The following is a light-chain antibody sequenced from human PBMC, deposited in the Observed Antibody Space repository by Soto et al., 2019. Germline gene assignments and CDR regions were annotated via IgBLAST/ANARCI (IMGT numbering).Light chain of an antibody. V-gene: IGKV1-33*01. CDR1: QDISNY. Sequence: DIQMTKYQSSLSASVGDRVTITCQASQDISNYLNWYQQKPGKAPKLLIYDASNLETGVPSRFSGSGSGTDFTFTISSLQPEDIATYYCQQYDNLPLTFGGGTKVDIK. CDR3: QQYDNLPLT. CDR2: DAS. J-gene: IGKJ4*01.